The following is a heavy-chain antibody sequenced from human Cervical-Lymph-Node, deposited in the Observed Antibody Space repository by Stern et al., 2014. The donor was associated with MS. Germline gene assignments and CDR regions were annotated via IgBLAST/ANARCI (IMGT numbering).Heavy chain of an antibody. J-gene: IGHJ4*02. Sequence: EVQLVESGGGLVQPGKSLRLSCAASGFSFSDYAMSWVRQPPGKGLEWGSAISGDGVTTYIADSVKGRFTISRDNSKNTLYLQMNSLRADDTARYYCAKDAPKPFDFWGQGTLVTVSS. CDR3: AKDAPKPFDF. V-gene: IGHV3-23*04. CDR1: GFSFSDYA. CDR2: ISGDGVTT.